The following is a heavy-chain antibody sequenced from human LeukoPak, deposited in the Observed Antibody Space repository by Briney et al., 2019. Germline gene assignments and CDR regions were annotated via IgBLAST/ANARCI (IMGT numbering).Heavy chain of an antibody. Sequence: PGGSLRLSCAASGFTFNTYTMNWVRQAPGKGLEWVSAISGRGDGTYYADFVKGRFTISRDNSKDTLYLQMNSLRAEDTAVYYCARGSVSTGYFDWLLPQDYWGQGTLVTVSS. V-gene: IGHV3-23*01. CDR1: GFTFNTYT. CDR3: ARGSVSTGYFDWLLPQDY. CDR2: ISGRGDGT. J-gene: IGHJ4*02. D-gene: IGHD3-9*01.